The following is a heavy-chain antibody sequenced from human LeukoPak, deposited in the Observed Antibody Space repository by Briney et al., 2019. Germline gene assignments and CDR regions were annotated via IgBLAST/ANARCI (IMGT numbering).Heavy chain of an antibody. D-gene: IGHD4-17*01. J-gene: IGHJ3*02. Sequence: ASVKVSCKVSGYTLTELSMHWVRQAPGKGLEWMGGFDPEDGETIYAQKFQGRVTMTEDTSTDTAYMELSSLRSEDTAVYYCSTVFYGDYGAFDIWGQGTMVTVSS. V-gene: IGHV1-24*01. CDR3: STVFYGDYGAFDI. CDR2: FDPEDGET. CDR1: GYTLTELS.